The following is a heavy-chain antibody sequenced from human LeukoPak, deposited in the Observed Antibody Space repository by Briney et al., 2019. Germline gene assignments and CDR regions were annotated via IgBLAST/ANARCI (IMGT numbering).Heavy chain of an antibody. CDR2: INSDGSST. CDR1: GFTFSSYW. J-gene: IGHJ3*02. Sequence: PGGSLRLSCAASGFTFSSYWMHWVRQAPGKGLVWVSRINSDGSSTSYADSVKGRFTISRDNAKNTLYLQMNSLRAEDTAVYYCARGDLGYYDSSGYWGAFDIWGQGTMVTVSS. V-gene: IGHV3-74*01. CDR3: ARGDLGYYDSSGYWGAFDI. D-gene: IGHD3-22*01.